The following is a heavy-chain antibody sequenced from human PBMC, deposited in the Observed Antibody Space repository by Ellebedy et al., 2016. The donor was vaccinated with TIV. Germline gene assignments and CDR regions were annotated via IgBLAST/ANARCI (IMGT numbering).Heavy chain of an antibody. Sequence: MPSETLSLTCTVSGGSVGRGTYNWTWIQQPTGKGLEWIGYINYSGGTNFNPSLKSRVTISVDTSKNQFSMKLSSVNAADTAVYYCARGGGLELHFDIWGQGTMVTVSS. J-gene: IGHJ3*02. CDR3: ARGGGLELHFDI. CDR2: INYSGGT. D-gene: IGHD1-7*01. V-gene: IGHV4-61*01. CDR1: GGSVGRGTYN.